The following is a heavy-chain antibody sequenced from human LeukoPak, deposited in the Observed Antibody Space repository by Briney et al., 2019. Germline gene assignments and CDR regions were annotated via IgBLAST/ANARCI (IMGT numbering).Heavy chain of an antibody. CDR2: SNEDGSTT. CDR1: GFTFSTYW. J-gene: IGHJ1*01. D-gene: IGHD1-26*01. V-gene: IGHV3-74*01. Sequence: GGSLRLSCAASGFTFSTYWMHWVRQAPGKGLVWVSHSNEDGSTTNYADSVKGRFTISRDNAKNTLYLQMNSLTAEDTAVYYCVRDLGGRSGHWGQGALVTVSS. CDR3: VRDLGGRSGH.